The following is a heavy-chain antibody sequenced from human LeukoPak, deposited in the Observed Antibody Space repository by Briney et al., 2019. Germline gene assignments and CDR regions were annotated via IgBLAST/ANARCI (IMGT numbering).Heavy chain of an antibody. D-gene: IGHD3-10*01. CDR2: ISSSGSTI. CDR3: ARDRYMVRYGIDY. V-gene: IGHV3-48*03. Sequence: GGSLRLSCAASGFTFSSYEMNWVRQAPGKGLEWVSYISSSGSTIYYADSVKGRFTISRDNAKNSLYLQMNSLRAEDTAVYYCARDRYMVRYGIDYWGQGTLVTVSS. CDR1: GFTFSSYE. J-gene: IGHJ4*02.